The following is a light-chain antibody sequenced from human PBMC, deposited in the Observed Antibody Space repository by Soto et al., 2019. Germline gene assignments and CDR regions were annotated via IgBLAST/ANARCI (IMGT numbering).Light chain of an antibody. V-gene: IGKV3-15*01. J-gene: IGKJ1*01. CDR1: QSVSSN. CDR2: AAS. Sequence: EIVMTQSPATLSVSPWERATLSCRASQSVSSNLAWYQQKPGQAPRVLIYAASTRATGIPDRFSGSGSGTEFTLTISSLHSEDFGVYYCQQYDNWWTFGQGTKVDI. CDR3: QQYDNWWT.